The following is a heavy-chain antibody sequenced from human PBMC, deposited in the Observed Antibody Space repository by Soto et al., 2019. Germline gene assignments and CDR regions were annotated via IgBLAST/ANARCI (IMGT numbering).Heavy chain of an antibody. V-gene: IGHV4-39*01. D-gene: IGHD3-22*01. CDR1: GGSISSSSYY. Sequence: QLQLQESGPGLVKPSETLSLTCTVSGGSISSSSYYWGWIRQPPGKGLEWIGSIYYSGSTYYNPSLKSRVTISVDTSKNQFSLKLSSVTAAHTAVYYCARGRITMIVVVISTEAFEIWGQGTMVTDSS. J-gene: IGHJ3*02. CDR3: ARGRITMIVVVISTEAFEI. CDR2: IYYSGST.